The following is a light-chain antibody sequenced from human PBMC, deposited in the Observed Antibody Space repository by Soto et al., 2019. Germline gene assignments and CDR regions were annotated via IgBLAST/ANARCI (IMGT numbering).Light chain of an antibody. Sequence: QPVLTQPPSASGTPGQRVTISXSXXSSNIGSSTVNWYQQVPGTAPKLLIYSNNQRPSGVPDRFSGSKSGTSASLAISGLQSEDEADYYCAAWDDSLPVLGGGTKVTVL. J-gene: IGLJ2*01. CDR2: SNN. V-gene: IGLV1-44*01. CDR1: SSNIGSST. CDR3: AAWDDSLPV.